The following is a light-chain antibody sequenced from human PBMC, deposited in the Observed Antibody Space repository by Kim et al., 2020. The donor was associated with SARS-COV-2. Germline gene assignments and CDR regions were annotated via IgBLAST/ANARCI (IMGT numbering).Light chain of an antibody. V-gene: IGKV1-5*03. CDR2: KAS. Sequence: DIQMTQSPFTLSASVGDRVTITCRTSQSISSWLAWYQQKPGKAPKLLINKASALESGVPSRFSGSGYGTEFTLTISILQPDDFATYYCQRYDTSGTFGQGTKVDIK. J-gene: IGKJ1*01. CDR3: QRYDTSGT. CDR1: QSISSW.